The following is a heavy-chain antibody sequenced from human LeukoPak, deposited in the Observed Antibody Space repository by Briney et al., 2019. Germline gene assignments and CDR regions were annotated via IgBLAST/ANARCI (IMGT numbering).Heavy chain of an antibody. Sequence: PGGSLRLSCAASGFTFSDYYMSWIRQAPGKGLEWVSYISSSGSTIYYADSVKGRFTISRDNSKNTLYLQMNSLRAEDTAVYYCAKAGSGYDSDAFDIWGQGTMVTVSS. J-gene: IGHJ3*02. CDR1: GFTFSDYY. CDR3: AKAGSGYDSDAFDI. D-gene: IGHD5-12*01. CDR2: ISSSGSTI. V-gene: IGHV3-11*04.